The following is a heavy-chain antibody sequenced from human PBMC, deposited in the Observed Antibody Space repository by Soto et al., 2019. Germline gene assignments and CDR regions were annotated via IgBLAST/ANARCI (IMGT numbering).Heavy chain of an antibody. J-gene: IGHJ3*02. CDR1: GFTLSSYG. CDR3: AKGRGHMAVAAITGGCDLHI. V-gene: IGHV3-30*18. D-gene: IGHD6-19*01. CDR2: ISYDGDDE. Sequence: QLVESGGGVVQPGTSLRLSCVASGFTLSSYGMHWVRQAPGKGLGWVAAISYDGDDEYDGDSVRGRFTISRDNSESRVYLQMNGLSTDATGVYYCAKGRGHMAVAAITGGCDLHIWARGTMVAVSS.